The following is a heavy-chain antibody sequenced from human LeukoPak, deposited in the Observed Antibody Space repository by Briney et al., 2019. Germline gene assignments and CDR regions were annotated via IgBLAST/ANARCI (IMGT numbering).Heavy chain of an antibody. CDR1: GFTFSDYY. V-gene: IGHV3-11*01. CDR2: ISSSGSTI. Sequence: TPGGSLRLSCAASGFTFSDYYMSWIRQAPEKGLEWVSYISSSGSTIYYADSVKGRFTISRDNAKNSLYLQMNSLRAEDTAVYYCAKEGSQYASSWFDYWGQGTLVTVSS. J-gene: IGHJ4*02. CDR3: AKEGSQYASSWFDY. D-gene: IGHD6-13*01.